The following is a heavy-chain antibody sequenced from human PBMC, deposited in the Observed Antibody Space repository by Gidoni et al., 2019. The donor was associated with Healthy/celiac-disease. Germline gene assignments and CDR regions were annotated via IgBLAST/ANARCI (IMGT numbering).Heavy chain of an antibody. D-gene: IGHD1-7*01. CDR1: GFTFSSYG. CDR2: ISYDGSNK. CDR3: AKGSYNWNYPEY. Sequence: QVQLVESGGGVVQPGRSLRLACEASGFTFSSYGMHWVRQAPGKGLEWVAVISYDGSNKFYADSVKGRFTISRDNSKNTLYLQMNSLRAEDTAVYYCAKGSYNWNYPEYWGQGTLVTVSS. V-gene: IGHV3-30*18. J-gene: IGHJ4*02.